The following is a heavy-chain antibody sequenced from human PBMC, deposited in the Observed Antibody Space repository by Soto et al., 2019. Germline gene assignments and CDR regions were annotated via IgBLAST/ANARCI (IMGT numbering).Heavy chain of an antibody. CDR3: ARHYGDYPDYYYYMDV. J-gene: IGHJ6*03. D-gene: IGHD4-17*01. CDR1: GGSISSYY. Sequence: QVQLQESGPGLVKPSETLSLTCTVSGGSISSYYWSWIRQPPGKGLEWIGYIYYSGSTNYNPSLKSRVTISVDTPKNQFSLKLSSVTAADTAVYYCARHYGDYPDYYYYMDVWGKGTTVTVSS. CDR2: IYYSGST. V-gene: IGHV4-59*01.